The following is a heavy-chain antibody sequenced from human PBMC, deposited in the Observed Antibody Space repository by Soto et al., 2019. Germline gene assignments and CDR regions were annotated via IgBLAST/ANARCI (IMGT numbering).Heavy chain of an antibody. CDR3: GRGNWVSAYGAGAYFDY. Sequence: EVPLVDSGGGLVQPGGSLRLSCAASGITVSTNYMSWFRQAPGMGLECVSVIYSGVTTHYADSVKGRFTISRANSKNPLYLHMSSLRAEDTAVYYCGRGNWVSAYGAGAYFDYWGQGTLVTVSS. J-gene: IGHJ4*02. D-gene: IGHD3-16*01. V-gene: IGHV3-66*01. CDR2: IYSGVTT. CDR1: GITVSTNY.